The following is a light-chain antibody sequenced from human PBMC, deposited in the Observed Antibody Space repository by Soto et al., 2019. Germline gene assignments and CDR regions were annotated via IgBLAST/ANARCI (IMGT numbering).Light chain of an antibody. Sequence: QSALTQPASVSGSPGQSITISCTGTSSDVGGYNYVSWYQQHPGKAPKFMIYDVSNRPSGVSNRFSGSKSGNTASLTISGIQAEDEADYYCSSYTTSNTRQIVFGTGTKVTVL. V-gene: IGLV2-14*01. CDR3: SSYTTSNTRQIV. CDR2: DVS. J-gene: IGLJ1*01. CDR1: SSDVGGYNY.